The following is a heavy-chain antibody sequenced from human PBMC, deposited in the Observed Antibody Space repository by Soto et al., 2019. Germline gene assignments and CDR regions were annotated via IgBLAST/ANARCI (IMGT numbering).Heavy chain of an antibody. CDR2: MRDKARGYTT. V-gene: IGHV3-72*01. CDR1: GFTFGDRY. J-gene: IGHJ4*02. CDR3: ARDKSVGYAPLD. Sequence: EVQLVESGGGLVQPGGSLTLSCAASGFTFGDRYVDWVRQAPGKGMEWVGRMRDKARGYTTEYAASVKGRFTISRDEAKNSLFLQMNSLKTEDTAVYFCARDKSVGYAPLDWGQGTLVTFSS. D-gene: IGHD5-12*01.